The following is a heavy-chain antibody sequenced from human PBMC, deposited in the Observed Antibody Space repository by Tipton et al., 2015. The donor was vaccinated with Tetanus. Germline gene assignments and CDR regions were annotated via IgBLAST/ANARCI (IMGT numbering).Heavy chain of an antibody. CDR1: GGSIISYY. J-gene: IGHJ4*02. Sequence: TLSLTCTVSGGSIISYYWSWIRQPAGKGPEWIGQIHSSGSTNYIPSLKSRVTISLDTSKNQFSLRLTSVTAADTAVYYCARDIEEVGAAKYFDYWGQGTLVTVSS. V-gene: IGHV4-4*07. CDR2: IHSSGST. D-gene: IGHD1-26*01. CDR3: ARDIEEVGAAKYFDY.